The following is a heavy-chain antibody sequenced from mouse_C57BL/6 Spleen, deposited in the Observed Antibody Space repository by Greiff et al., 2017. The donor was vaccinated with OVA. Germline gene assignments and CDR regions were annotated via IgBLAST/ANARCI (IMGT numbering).Heavy chain of an antibody. V-gene: IGHV5-4*01. CDR1: GFTFSSYA. J-gene: IGHJ3*01. D-gene: IGHD2-12*01. Sequence: EVHLVESGGGLVKPGGSLKLSCAASGFTFSSYAMSWVRQTPEKRLEWVATISDGGSYTYYPDTVKGRFTISRDNAKNNLYLQMSHLKSEDTAMYYCARDDDGAWFAYWGQGTLVTVSA. CDR2: ISDGGSYT. CDR3: ARDDDGAWFAY.